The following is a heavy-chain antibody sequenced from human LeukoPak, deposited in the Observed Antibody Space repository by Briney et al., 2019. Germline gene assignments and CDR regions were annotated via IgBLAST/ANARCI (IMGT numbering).Heavy chain of an antibody. D-gene: IGHD4-17*01. V-gene: IGHV3-33*01. J-gene: IGHJ4*02. Sequence: GGSLRLSCAASGFTFSSYGMHWVRQAPGKGLEWVAVIWYDGSNKYYADSVKGRFTISRDNSKNTLYLQMNSLRAEDTAVYYCAREKGSNDYGDYERSPIDYWGQGTLVTVSS. CDR1: GFTFSSYG. CDR2: IWYDGSNK. CDR3: AREKGSNDYGDYERSPIDY.